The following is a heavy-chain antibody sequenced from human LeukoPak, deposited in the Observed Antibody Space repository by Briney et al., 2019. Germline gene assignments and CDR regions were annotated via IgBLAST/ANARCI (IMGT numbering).Heavy chain of an antibody. CDR3: AKEMATIRAFDF. D-gene: IGHD5-24*01. CDR2: IYSGGST. V-gene: IGHV3-53*01. Sequence: PGGSLRLSCAASGFTVSSNYMSWVRQAPGKGLEWVSVIYSGGSTYYADSVKGRFTISRDNSKNTLYLQMNSLNAEDTAVYYCAKEMATIRAFDFWGQGTMVTVSS. J-gene: IGHJ3*01. CDR1: GFTVSSNY.